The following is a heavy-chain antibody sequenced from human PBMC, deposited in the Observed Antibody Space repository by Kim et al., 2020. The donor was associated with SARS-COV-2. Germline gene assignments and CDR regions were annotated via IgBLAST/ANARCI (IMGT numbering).Heavy chain of an antibody. D-gene: IGHD3-22*01. CDR1: GGTFSSYA. CDR3: ARVGVYDSSGYYSHYFDY. V-gene: IGHV1-69*13. CDR2: IIPIFGTA. J-gene: IGHJ4*02. Sequence: SVKVSCKASGGTFSSYAISWVRQAPGQGLEWMGGIIPIFGTANYAQKFQGRVTITADESTSTAYMELSSLRSEDTAVYYCARVGVYDSSGYYSHYFDYWGQGTLVTVSS.